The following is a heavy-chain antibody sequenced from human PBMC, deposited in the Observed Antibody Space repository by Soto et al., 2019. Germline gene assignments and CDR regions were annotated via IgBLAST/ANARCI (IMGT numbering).Heavy chain of an antibody. V-gene: IGHV1-18*04. CDR1: GYTFTSYG. D-gene: IGHD6-13*01. J-gene: IGHJ4*02. CDR3: ARDQMVGYYFDY. CDR2: ISAYNGNT. Sequence: QVQLVQSGAEVKKPGASVKVSCKASGYTFTSYGISWVRQAPGQGLEWMGWISAYNGNTNYAQKLQGRVTMTTDTSKRTAYMVLRGLRSDDTAVYYCARDQMVGYYFDYWGQGTLVTVSS.